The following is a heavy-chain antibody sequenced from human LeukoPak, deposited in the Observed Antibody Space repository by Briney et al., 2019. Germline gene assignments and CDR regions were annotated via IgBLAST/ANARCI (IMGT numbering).Heavy chain of an antibody. CDR3: ARGAPYCSGGSCYLDAFDI. CDR1: GYTFTGYY. CDR2: INPNSGGT. Sequence: ASVKVSCKASGYTFTGYYMHWVRQAPGQGLEWMGWINPNSGGTNYAQKFQGRVTITRDTPISTAYMELSRLRSDDTAVYYCARGAPYCSGGSCYLDAFDIWGQGTMVTVSS. D-gene: IGHD2-15*01. V-gene: IGHV1-2*02. J-gene: IGHJ3*02.